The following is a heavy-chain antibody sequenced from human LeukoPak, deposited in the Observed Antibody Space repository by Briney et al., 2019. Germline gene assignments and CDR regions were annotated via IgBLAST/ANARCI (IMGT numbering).Heavy chain of an antibody. CDR2: FDPEDGET. CDR3: ATIASPSITIFGVVTPLDP. D-gene: IGHD3-3*01. V-gene: IGHV1-24*01. J-gene: IGHJ5*02. CDR1: GGTFSSYA. Sequence: ASVKVSCKASGGTFSSYAISWVRQAPGQGLEWMGGFDPEDGETIYAQKFQGRVTMTEDTSTDTAYMELSSLRSEDTAVYYCATIASPSITIFGVVTPLDPWGQGTLVTVSS.